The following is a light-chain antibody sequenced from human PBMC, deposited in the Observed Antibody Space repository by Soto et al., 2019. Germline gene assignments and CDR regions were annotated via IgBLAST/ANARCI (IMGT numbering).Light chain of an antibody. J-gene: IGKJ1*01. CDR3: QQTYSSPPM. CDR1: QSIGTN. Sequence: IQRTLSPSSLSAYVSDRVAITCRASQSIGTNLNWYQQRPGKAPKLLIYGVSSLQSGVSSRFSGSGSGTDFTLSINSLQREDFATYYCQQTYSSPPMFGQGTKVDI. V-gene: IGKV1-39*01. CDR2: GVS.